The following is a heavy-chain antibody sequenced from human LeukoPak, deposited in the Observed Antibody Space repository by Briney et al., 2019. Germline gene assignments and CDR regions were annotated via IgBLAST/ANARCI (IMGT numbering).Heavy chain of an antibody. CDR3: AKGGSYRSQPYFDY. D-gene: IGHD3-16*02. V-gene: IGHV3-23*01. Sequence: GGTLRLSCAASGFTFSNYGLSWVRQAPGKGLEWVSGITGSGGSTYYADSVKGQFTISRDNSKNTLYLQMNSLRAEDTAVYYCAKGGSYRSQPYFDYWGQGTPVTVSS. J-gene: IGHJ4*02. CDR2: ITGSGGST. CDR1: GFTFSNYG.